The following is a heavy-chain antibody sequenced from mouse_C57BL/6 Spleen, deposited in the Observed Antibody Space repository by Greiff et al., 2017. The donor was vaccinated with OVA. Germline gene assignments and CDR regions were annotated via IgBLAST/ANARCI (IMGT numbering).Heavy chain of an antibody. CDR2: IYPRSGNT. Sequence: QVQLKQSGAELARPGASVKLSCKASGYTFTSYGISWVKQRTGQGLEWIGEIYPRSGNTYYNEKFKGKATLTADKSSSTAYMELRSLTSEDSAVYFCARSGYPTEAWFAYWGQGTLVTVSA. D-gene: IGHD3-2*02. CDR3: ARSGYPTEAWFAY. J-gene: IGHJ3*01. V-gene: IGHV1-81*01. CDR1: GYTFTSYG.